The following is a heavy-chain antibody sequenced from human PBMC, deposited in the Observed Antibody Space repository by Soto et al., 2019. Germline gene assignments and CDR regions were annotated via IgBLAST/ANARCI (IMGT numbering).Heavy chain of an antibody. CDR1: GGSISSSGYY. CDR2: IYHRGST. CDR3: ARGRSSGWYLNWFDP. V-gene: IGHV4-39*07. J-gene: IGHJ5*02. D-gene: IGHD6-19*01. Sequence: SEPLSLTCTVFGGSISSSGYYWGWIRQRPGKGLEWIGYIYHRGSTYYNPSLKSRVTISVDTSKNQFSLKLSSVTAADTAVYYCARGRSSGWYLNWFDPWGHGTLVTVSS.